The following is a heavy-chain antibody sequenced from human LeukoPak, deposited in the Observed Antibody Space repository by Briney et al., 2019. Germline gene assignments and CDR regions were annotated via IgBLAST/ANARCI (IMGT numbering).Heavy chain of an antibody. CDR1: GYTFTDYY. CDR2: INPNSGGT. V-gene: IGHV1-2*02. Sequence: AWVTVSCKASGYTFTDYYMHWVRQAPGQGLEWMAWINPNSGGTNYAQKFQGRVTMTRDTSISTAYMGLSSLRSDDTAVYYCTRAPLGAASDFWGQGTLVTVSS. CDR3: TRAPLGAASDF. D-gene: IGHD6-13*01. J-gene: IGHJ4*02.